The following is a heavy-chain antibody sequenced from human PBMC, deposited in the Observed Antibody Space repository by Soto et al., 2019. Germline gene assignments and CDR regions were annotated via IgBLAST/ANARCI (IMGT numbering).Heavy chain of an antibody. D-gene: IGHD2-8*01. V-gene: IGHV1-69*13. J-gene: IGHJ4*02. CDR2: IIPIFGTA. CDR3: ATKQLGYCTNGVCYGFDY. Sequence: SVKVSWKASGGTFSSYAISWVRQAPGQGLEWMGGIIPIFGTANYAQKFQGRVTITADESTSTAYMELSSLRSEDTAVYYCATKQLGYCTNGVCYGFDYWGQGTLVTVSS. CDR1: GGTFSSYA.